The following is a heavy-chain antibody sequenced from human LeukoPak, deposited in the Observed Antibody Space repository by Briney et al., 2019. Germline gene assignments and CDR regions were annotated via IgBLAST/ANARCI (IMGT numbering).Heavy chain of an antibody. D-gene: IGHD4-17*01. V-gene: IGHV4-61*10. CDR1: GGSISSGSYY. CDR2: VYSSGST. Sequence: PSETLSLTCTVSGGSISSGSYYWSWIRQPAGKGLEWIGRVYSSGSTDYNPSLKSRLSISVDTSKNHFSLKLSSVTAADTAVYYCARGDGDYGWFDPWGQGTLVTVSS. CDR3: ARGDGDYGWFDP. J-gene: IGHJ5*02.